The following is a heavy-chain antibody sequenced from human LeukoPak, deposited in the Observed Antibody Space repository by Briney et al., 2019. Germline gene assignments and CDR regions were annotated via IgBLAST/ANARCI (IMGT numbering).Heavy chain of an antibody. CDR1: GFTFSDHY. CDR3: ARDHDRYCSGGSCPGGWFDP. V-gene: IGHV3-11*01. CDR2: ISSSGSTI. J-gene: IGHJ5*02. Sequence: GGSLRLSCAASGFTFSDHYMSWIRQAPGKGLEWVSYISSSGSTIYYADSVKGRFTISRDNAKNSLYLQMNSLRAEDTAVYYCARDHDRYCSGGSCPGGWFDPWGQGTLVTVSS. D-gene: IGHD2-15*01.